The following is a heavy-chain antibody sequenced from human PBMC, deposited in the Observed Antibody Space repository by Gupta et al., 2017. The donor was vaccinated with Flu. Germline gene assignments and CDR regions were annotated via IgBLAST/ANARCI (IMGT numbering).Heavy chain of an antibody. CDR2: IMPSNGDT. J-gene: IGHJ6*02. CDR1: FTGYL. Sequence: FTGYLLYWVRQAPGKGLEWMGWIMPSNGDTENAQKFQGRVTMTTDTSTNTAYMELSGLRFDDTAVYYCAREHMYGFVSHYNYGMDVWGQGTTVTVSS. CDR3: AREHMYGFVSHYNYGMDV. D-gene: IGHD3-10*01. V-gene: IGHV1-2*02.